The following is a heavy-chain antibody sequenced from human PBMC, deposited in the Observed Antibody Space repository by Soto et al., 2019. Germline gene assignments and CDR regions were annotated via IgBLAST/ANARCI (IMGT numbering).Heavy chain of an antibody. CDR2: INPSGGST. D-gene: IGHD2-2*01. J-gene: IGHJ3*02. V-gene: IGHV1-46*03. Sequence: GAAVKVSCKASGYTFTSYYMHWVRQAPGQGLERMGIINPSGGSTSYAQKFQGRVTMTRDTSTSTVYMELSSLRSEDTAVYYCARRMFCSSTSCHLDVFDIGGQGTMVTVS. CDR3: ARRMFCSSTSCHLDVFDI. CDR1: GYTFTSYY.